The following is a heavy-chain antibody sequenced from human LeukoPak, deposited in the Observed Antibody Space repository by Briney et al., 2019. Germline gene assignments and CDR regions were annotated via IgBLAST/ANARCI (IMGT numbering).Heavy chain of an antibody. CDR2: INPSGGTT. CDR3: ARETLHTYYFDY. Sequence: AAVKVSCKASGYTFTTYYMHWVRQAPGQGLEWMGIINPSGGTTRYAQKFQGRVTMIRDTSTSTVYMELSSLRSEDTAVYYCARETLHTYYFDYWGQGTLVTVSS. V-gene: IGHV1-46*01. J-gene: IGHJ4*02. CDR1: GYTFTTYY.